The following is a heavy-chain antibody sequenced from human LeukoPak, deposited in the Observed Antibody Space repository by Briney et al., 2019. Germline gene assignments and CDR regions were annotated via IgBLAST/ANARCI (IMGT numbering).Heavy chain of an antibody. CDR1: GGSISSGGYY. CDR3: ARGGIVVSDFDL. D-gene: IGHD2-21*01. Sequence: SQTLSLTCTVSGGSISSGGYYWSWIRQHPGKGLEWIGHIYYSGTTNYNPSLKSRVTISVDTSKNQFSLKLSSVTAADTAVYYCARGGIVVSDFDLWGRGTLVTVSS. J-gene: IGHJ2*01. CDR2: IYYSGTT. V-gene: IGHV4-31*03.